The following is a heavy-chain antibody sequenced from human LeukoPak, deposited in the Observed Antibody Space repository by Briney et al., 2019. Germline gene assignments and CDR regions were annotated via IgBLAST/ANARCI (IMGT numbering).Heavy chain of an antibody. Sequence: PEGSLRLSCAASEFTFSSYRMDWVRQAPGKGLEWVASISSGSIEIYYADAVKGRFTISRDNAKNSLYLQMSSLRGEDTAVYYCARGGYSHYDYWGPGTLVTVSS. CDR1: EFTFSSYR. J-gene: IGHJ4*02. D-gene: IGHD6-13*01. V-gene: IGHV3-21*01. CDR3: ARGGYSHYDY. CDR2: ISSGSIEI.